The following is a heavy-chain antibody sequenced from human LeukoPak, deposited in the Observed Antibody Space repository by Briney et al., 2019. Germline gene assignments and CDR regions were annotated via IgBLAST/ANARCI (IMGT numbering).Heavy chain of an antibody. Sequence: GGSLRLSCAASGFTVSNYAMSWVRRAPGKGLEWVSAISASGGRTEYTDSGKGRFTISRDSSKNTLHLQMNSLRVEGTAVYYCAKGTYSDHPHYMDVWGKGTTVTVSS. V-gene: IGHV3-23*01. J-gene: IGHJ6*03. CDR3: AKGTYSDHPHYMDV. CDR1: GFTVSNYA. CDR2: ISASGGRT. D-gene: IGHD4-17*01.